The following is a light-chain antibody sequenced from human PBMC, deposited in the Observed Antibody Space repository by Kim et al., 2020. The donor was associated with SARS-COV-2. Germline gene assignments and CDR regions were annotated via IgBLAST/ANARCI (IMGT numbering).Light chain of an antibody. CDR1: QSISSY. J-gene: IGKJ2*01. V-gene: IGKV1-39*01. Sequence: DIQMTQSPSSLSASVGDRVTITCRASQSISSYLNWYQQKPEKAPKLLIYAASSLQSGVPSSFSGSGSGTDFTLTISSLQPEDFATYYCQQSYSTPFYTFGQGTNLEI. CDR2: AAS. CDR3: QQSYSTPFYT.